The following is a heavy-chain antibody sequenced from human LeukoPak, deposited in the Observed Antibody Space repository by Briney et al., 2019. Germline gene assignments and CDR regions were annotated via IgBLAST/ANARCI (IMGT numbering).Heavy chain of an antibody. D-gene: IGHD2-2*01. CDR3: ARGPHCSSTSWYSKYFHH. CDR2: NSYSGSP. CDR1: GASISSGGYY. J-gene: IGHJ1*01. V-gene: IGHV4-31*11. Sequence: SQTLSLTCAVSGASISSGGYYWSWIPQPPGKGLVWVGYNSYSGSPYYNPSLKSRVTISVDTSRNQCSLNLSSVTAADTAVYYCARGPHCSSTSWYSKYFHHWGQGTLVTVSS.